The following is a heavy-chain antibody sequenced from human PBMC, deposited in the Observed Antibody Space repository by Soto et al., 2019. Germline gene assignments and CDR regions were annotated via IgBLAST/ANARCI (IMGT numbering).Heavy chain of an antibody. D-gene: IGHD3-3*01. V-gene: IGHV4-59*01. CDR3: ASTYYDFWSGLSGADQRFDY. CDR1: GGSISSYY. Sequence: QVQLQESGPGLVKPSETLSLTCTVSGGSISSYYWSWIRQPPGKGLEWIGYIYYSGSTNYNPSLKSRVTISVDTSKNQFSLKLSSVTAADTAVYYCASTYYDFWSGLSGADQRFDYWGQGTLVTVSS. J-gene: IGHJ4*02. CDR2: IYYSGST.